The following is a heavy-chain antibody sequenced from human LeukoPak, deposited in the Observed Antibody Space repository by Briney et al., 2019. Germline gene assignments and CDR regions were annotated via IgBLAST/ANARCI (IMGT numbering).Heavy chain of an antibody. D-gene: IGHD4-11*01. V-gene: IGHV3-33*01. CDR1: GFTFSSYG. CDR2: IWYDASNG. CDR3: ARSRRAYSNGPFDY. Sequence: GGSLRLSCAASGFTFSSYGVHWVRQAPGKGLEWVAVIWYDASNGYYVDSVKGRFTISRDNSKNTLFLQMNSLRAEDTAVYYCARSRRAYSNGPFDYWGQGTLVTVSS. J-gene: IGHJ4*02.